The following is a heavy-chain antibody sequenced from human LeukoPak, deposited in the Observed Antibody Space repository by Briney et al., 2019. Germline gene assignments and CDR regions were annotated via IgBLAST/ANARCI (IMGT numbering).Heavy chain of an antibody. CDR2: ISGSGGST. CDR3: ARDVYCSSTSYCYWFFDL. V-gene: IGHV3-23*01. Sequence: GGSLRLSCAASGFTFSSYAMSWVRQAPGKGLEWVSAISGSGGSTYYADSVKGRFTISRDNSKNSLYLRMNSLRAEDTAVYYCARDVYCSSTSYCYWFFDLWGRGTLVTVSS. CDR1: GFTFSSYA. D-gene: IGHD2-2*01. J-gene: IGHJ2*01.